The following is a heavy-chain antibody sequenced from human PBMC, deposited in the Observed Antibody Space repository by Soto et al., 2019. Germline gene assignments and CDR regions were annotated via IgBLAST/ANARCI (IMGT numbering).Heavy chain of an antibody. CDR2: IYYNGST. J-gene: IGHJ6*02. Sequence: QVQLQESGPGLVKPSQTLSLTCTVSGGSISSGDYYWSWIRQPPGKGLEWFGYIYYNGSTYYNPYLKGRVTISVDTSKNPFSLKLTSVPAEATAVYHCARAPAGGGSSRKRYFYCGLDVWGQGPTVAVSS. CDR1: GGSISSGDYY. CDR3: ARAPAGGGSSRKRYFYCGLDV. D-gene: IGHD5-12*01. V-gene: IGHV4-30-4*01.